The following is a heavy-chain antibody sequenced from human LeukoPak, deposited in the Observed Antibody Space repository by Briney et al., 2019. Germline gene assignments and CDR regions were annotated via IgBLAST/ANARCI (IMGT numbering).Heavy chain of an antibody. J-gene: IGHJ4*02. V-gene: IGHV3-21*01. CDR2: ISSSSSYI. CDR1: GFTFSSYS. CDR3: ARAPQGSYPTDY. D-gene: IGHD1-26*01. Sequence: GGSLRLSCAASGFTFSSYSMNWVRQAPGKGVEWGSSISSSSSYIYYADSVTGRFTISRDNAKNSLYLQMNSLRAEDTAVYYCARAPQGSYPTDYWGQGTLVTVSS.